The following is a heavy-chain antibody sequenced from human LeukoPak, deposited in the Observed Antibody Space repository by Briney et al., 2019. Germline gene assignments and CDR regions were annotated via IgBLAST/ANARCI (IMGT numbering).Heavy chain of an antibody. D-gene: IGHD3-22*01. CDR1: GYTFTGYY. Sequence: ASVKFSCKASGYTFTGYYMHWVRQAPGQGLEWMGWINPNSGGTNYAQKFQGRVTMTRDTSISTAYMELSRLRSDDTAVYYCARDYYDSSGTNWFDPWGQGTLVTVSS. CDR3: ARDYYDSSGTNWFDP. CDR2: INPNSGGT. J-gene: IGHJ5*02. V-gene: IGHV1-2*02.